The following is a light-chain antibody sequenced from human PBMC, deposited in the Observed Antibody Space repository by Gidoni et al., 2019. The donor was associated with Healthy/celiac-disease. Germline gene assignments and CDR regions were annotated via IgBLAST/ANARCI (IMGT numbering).Light chain of an antibody. CDR3: QQYKSYWT. J-gene: IGKJ1*01. CDR1: QSISSW. CDR2: DAS. V-gene: IGKV1-5*01. Sequence: DIQMTQSPSTLSASVGDRVTITCRASQSISSWLAWYQQKPGEAPKLLNYDASSLESGVPSRFSGSGSGTEFTLTISSLQHDDFATYYCQQYKSYWTFGQGTKVEIK.